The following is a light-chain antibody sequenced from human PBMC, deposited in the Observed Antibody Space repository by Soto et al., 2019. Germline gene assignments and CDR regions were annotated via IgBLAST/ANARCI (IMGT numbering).Light chain of an antibody. CDR3: QKYNSAPWT. V-gene: IGKV1-27*01. CDR1: QVINNY. J-gene: IGKJ1*01. CDR2: AAS. Sequence: DIQMTQSPSSLSASVGDRVTITCRASQVINNYLAWYQQKPGKVPKLLIYAASTLQSGVPFRFSGSGSGTDFTLTIRRLQHEDVATYYCQKYNSAPWTFGQGTKVEIK.